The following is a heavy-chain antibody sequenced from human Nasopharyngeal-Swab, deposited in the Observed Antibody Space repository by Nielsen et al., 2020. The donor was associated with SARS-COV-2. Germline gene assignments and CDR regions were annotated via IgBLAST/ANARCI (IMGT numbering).Heavy chain of an antibody. V-gene: IGHV1-2*06. CDR3: ARDDGDVPGITGSGPPGGY. J-gene: IGHJ4*02. CDR2: INPNSGDT. D-gene: IGHD6-13*01. Sequence: WGRQAPGQGLEWMGRINPNSGDTNYAQKFQGRVTVTRDTSINTAYMELSSLRSDDTAVYYCARDDGDVPGITGSGPPGGYWGQGTLVTVSS.